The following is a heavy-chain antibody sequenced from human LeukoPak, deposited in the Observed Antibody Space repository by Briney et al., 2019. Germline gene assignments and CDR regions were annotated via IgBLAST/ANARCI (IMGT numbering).Heavy chain of an antibody. CDR1: GGSFSGYY. J-gene: IGHJ4*02. V-gene: IGHV4-34*01. CDR3: ARDRSGWYGEDY. Sequence: SETLSLTCAVYGGSFSGYYWSWIRQPPGKGLEWIGEINHSGSTNYIPSLKSRVTISVDTSKNQFSLKLTSVTAADTAVYYCARDRSGWYGEDYWGQGTLVTVSS. CDR2: INHSGST. D-gene: IGHD6-19*01.